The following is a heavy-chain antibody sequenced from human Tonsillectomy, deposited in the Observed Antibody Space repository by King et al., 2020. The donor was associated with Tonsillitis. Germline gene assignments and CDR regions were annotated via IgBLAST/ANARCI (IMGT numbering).Heavy chain of an antibody. D-gene: IGHD1-14*01. J-gene: IGHJ4*02. CDR2: FYSADST. CDR3: TRAPTGRFFDS. CDR1: GFTVSTNY. V-gene: IGHV3-66*01. Sequence: VQLVESGGGLVQPGGSLRLSCAASGFTVSTNYMSWVRQAPGKGLDWVSVFYSADSTYYADSVKGRFTISRDNSKNTLYLQMNSLRAEETAVYYCTRAPTGRFFDSWGQGPLVTVSS.